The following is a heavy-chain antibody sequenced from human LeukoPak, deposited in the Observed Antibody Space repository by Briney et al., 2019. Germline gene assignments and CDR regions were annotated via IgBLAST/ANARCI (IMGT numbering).Heavy chain of an antibody. D-gene: IGHD2-15*01. CDR1: GGSFSGYY. CDR2: INHSGST. V-gene: IGHV4-34*01. CDR3: ARHRRGYCSGGSCYTSYNWFDP. Sequence: SETLSLTCAVYGGSFSGYYWSWIRQPPGKGLEWIGEINHSGSTNYNPSLKSRVTISVDTSKNQFSLKLSSVTAADTAVYYCARHRRGYCSGGSCYTSYNWFDPWGQGTLVTVSS. J-gene: IGHJ5*02.